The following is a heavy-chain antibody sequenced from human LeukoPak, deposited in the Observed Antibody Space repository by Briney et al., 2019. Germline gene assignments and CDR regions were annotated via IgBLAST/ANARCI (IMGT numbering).Heavy chain of an antibody. J-gene: IGHJ5*01. Sequence: GGSLRLSCAASGFTFSSYSMNWVRQAPGKGLEWVSSISSSSSYIYYADSVKGRFTISRDNAKNSLYLQMNSLRAEDTAVYYCARVGEQQLVNWFDSWGQGTLVTVSS. CDR3: ARVGEQQLVNWFDS. V-gene: IGHV3-21*01. CDR1: GFTFSSYS. CDR2: ISSSSSYI. D-gene: IGHD6-13*01.